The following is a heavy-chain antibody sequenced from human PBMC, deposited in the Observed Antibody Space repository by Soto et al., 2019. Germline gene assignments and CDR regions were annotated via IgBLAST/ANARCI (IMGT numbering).Heavy chain of an antibody. Sequence: SETLSLTCTVSGGSISSSSYYWGWIRQPPGKGLEWIGSIYYSGSTYYNPSLKSRVTISVDTSKNQFSLKLSSVTAADTAVYYCARHHSEYYFDYWGQGTLVTVSS. J-gene: IGHJ4*02. CDR1: GGSISSSSYY. D-gene: IGHD2-21*01. CDR3: ARHHSEYYFDY. CDR2: IYYSGST. V-gene: IGHV4-39*01.